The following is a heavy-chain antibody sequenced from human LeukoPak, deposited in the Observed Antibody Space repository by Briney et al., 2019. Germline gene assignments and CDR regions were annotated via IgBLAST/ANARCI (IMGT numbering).Heavy chain of an antibody. CDR1: GFTFNNYV. CDR2: ISGDGTTT. J-gene: IGHJ4*02. D-gene: IGHD6-13*01. Sequence: PGGSLRLSCAASGFTFNNYVMSWVRQAPGKGLEWVSAISGDGTTTYYADSVKGRFTISRDNSKNTLYLQLNSLRAEDTAVYYCARDARIVAAGTVIDSWGQGTLVTVSS. V-gene: IGHV3-23*01. CDR3: ARDARIVAAGTVIDS.